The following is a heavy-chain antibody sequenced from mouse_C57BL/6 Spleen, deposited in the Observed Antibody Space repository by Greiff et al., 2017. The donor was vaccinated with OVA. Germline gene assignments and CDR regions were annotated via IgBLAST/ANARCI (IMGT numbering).Heavy chain of an antibody. CDR2: IHPTDGST. CDR1: GYTFTSYW. CDR3: ARAKYYDYDGFDD. Sequence: QVQLQQPGAELVKPGSSVKLSCKASGYTFTSYWMHWVKQRPVQGLEWIGMIHPTDGSTNYNEKFKSKATLTVDKSSSTAYMQLSSLTSEDSAVYCGARAKYYDYDGFDDWGQGTMVTVSA. V-gene: IGHV1-64*01. J-gene: IGHJ3*01. D-gene: IGHD2-4*01.